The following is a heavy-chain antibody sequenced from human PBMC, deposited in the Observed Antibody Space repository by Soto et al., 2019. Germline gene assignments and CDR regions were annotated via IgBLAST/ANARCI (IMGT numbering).Heavy chain of an antibody. Sequence: EVQLVESGGGLVKPGGSLRLSCAASGITFNKAWMNWVRQAPGKGLEWVGRIKSKTEDETTDYAAPVKGRFIVAKDDSKSTLYLHMSSRKTEDRAVYYWVAEVGGGDTNSSGAYWGQGTLVTVSS. CDR3: VAEVGGGDTNSSGAY. V-gene: IGHV3-15*07. D-gene: IGHD2-21*02. CDR1: GITFNKAW. CDR2: IKSKTEDETT. J-gene: IGHJ4*02.